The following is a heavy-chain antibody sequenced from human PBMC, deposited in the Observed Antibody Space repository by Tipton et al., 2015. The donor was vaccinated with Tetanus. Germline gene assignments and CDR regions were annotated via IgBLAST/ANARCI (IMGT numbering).Heavy chain of an antibody. CDR3: ARGMDYDSSGIDDF. D-gene: IGHD3-22*01. CDR1: GYSFTGYY. J-gene: IGHJ4*02. CDR2: INPKSGVT. Sequence: QLAQSGPEVKKPGASAEVSCRASGYSFTGYYLHWVRRGPGQGLEWMGWINPKSGVTNYAQKFQGRASMTRDTSISTAYMEVSRLRSDDTAIYYCARGMDYDSSGIDDFWGQGSLVTVSS. V-gene: IGHV1-2*02.